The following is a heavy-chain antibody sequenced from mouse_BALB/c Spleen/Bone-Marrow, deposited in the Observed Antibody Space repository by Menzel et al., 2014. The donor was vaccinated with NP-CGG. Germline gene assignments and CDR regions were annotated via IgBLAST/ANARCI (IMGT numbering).Heavy chain of an antibody. CDR3: AMYYYGSSLFAY. CDR2: IDPANGNT. V-gene: IGHV14-3*02. Sequence: EVQLQQSGAELVKPGASVKLSCTASGFNIKDTYMHWVKQRPEQGLEWIGRIDPANGNTKYDPKFQGKATITADTSSNTAYLQLSSLXXEDTAVYYCAMYYYGSSLFAYWGQGTLVTVSA. D-gene: IGHD1-1*01. CDR1: GFNIKDTY. J-gene: IGHJ3*01.